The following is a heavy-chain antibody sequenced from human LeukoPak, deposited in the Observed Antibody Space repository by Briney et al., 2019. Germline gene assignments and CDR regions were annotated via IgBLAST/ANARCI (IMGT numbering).Heavy chain of an antibody. CDR2: IYHSGST. Sequence: SETLSLTCAVSGGSISSGGYSWSWIRQPPGKGLEWIGYIYHSGSTYYNPSLKSRVTISVDRSKNQCSLKLSSVTAADTAVYYCASLYYYGSGSYAFDIWGQGTMVTVSS. J-gene: IGHJ3*02. D-gene: IGHD3-10*01. CDR3: ASLYYYGSGSYAFDI. V-gene: IGHV4-30-2*01. CDR1: GGSISSGGYS.